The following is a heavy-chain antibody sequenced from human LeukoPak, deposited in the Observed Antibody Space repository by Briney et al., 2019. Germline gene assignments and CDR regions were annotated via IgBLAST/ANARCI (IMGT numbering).Heavy chain of an antibody. V-gene: IGHV4-59*01. CDR3: VRDAGSY. CDR2: IYYSGST. J-gene: IGHJ4*02. Sequence: SETLSLTCTVSGGSISSYYWSWIRQPPGKGLEWIGYIYYSGSTDYNPSLKSRVTISVVTSKNQFSLKLSSVTAADTAVYYCVRDAGSYWGQGTLVTVSS. CDR1: GGSISSYY. D-gene: IGHD1-26*01.